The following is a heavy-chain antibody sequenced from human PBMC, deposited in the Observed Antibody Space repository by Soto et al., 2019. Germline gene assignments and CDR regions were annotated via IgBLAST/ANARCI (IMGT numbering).Heavy chain of an antibody. CDR1: RFTFSTYA. J-gene: IGHJ4*02. CDR2: ISYDGINE. D-gene: IGHD1-1*01. CDR3: ARVLLELWPVDY. V-gene: IGHV3-30-3*01. Sequence: GGSLRLSCAASRFTFSTYAMHWVRQAPGKGLEWVALISYDGINEFYADSVKGRFTISRDNSKNTLYLQMNSLRTEDTAVYYCARVLLELWPVDYWGQGTLVTAPQ.